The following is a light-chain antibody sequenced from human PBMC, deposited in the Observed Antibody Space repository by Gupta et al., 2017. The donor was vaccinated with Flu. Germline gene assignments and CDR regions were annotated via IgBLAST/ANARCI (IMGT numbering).Light chain of an antibody. Sequence: DVVMTQSPLSLPVTLGQPASIACKSSQSLVYSDGNTMLHWFQQRPGQSPRRLIYLVSHREAGVPDRFSGSGSGTELTLRISRVEAEDVGIDFCMQGAHWPWAFGQGTKVEIK. J-gene: IGKJ1*01. CDR2: LVS. V-gene: IGKV2-30*01. CDR1: QSLVYSDGNTM. CDR3: MQGAHWPWA.